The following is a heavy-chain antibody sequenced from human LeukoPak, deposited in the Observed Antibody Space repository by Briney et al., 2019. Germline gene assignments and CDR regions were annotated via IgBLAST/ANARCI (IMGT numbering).Heavy chain of an antibody. Sequence: KASETLSLTCTVSGGSISSYYWSWIRQPPGKGLEWIGYIYYSGSTNYNPSLKSRVTISVDTSKNQFSLELSSVTAADTAVYYCARDPKKSYYYDSSGYFDYWGQGTLVTVSS. D-gene: IGHD3-22*01. V-gene: IGHV4-59*01. J-gene: IGHJ4*02. CDR3: ARDPKKSYYYDSSGYFDY. CDR1: GGSISSYY. CDR2: IYYSGST.